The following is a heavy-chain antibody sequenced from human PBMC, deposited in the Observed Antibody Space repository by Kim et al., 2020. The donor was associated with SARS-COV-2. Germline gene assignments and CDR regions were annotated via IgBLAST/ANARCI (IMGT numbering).Heavy chain of an antibody. Sequence: ASVKVSCKASGYTFTSYDINWVRQATGQGLEWMGWMNPNSGNTGYAQKFQGRVTMTRNTSISTAYMELSSLRSEDTAVYYCARVIWFGELFLNWFDPWGQGTLVTVSS. J-gene: IGHJ5*02. V-gene: IGHV1-8*01. CDR2: MNPNSGNT. D-gene: IGHD3-10*01. CDR1: GYTFTSYD. CDR3: ARVIWFGELFLNWFDP.